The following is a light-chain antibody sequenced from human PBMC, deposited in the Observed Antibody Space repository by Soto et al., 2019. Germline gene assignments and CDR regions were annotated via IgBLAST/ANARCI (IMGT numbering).Light chain of an antibody. CDR1: SSNVGGYNY. CDR2: DVS. Sequence: QSALTQPRSVSGSPGQSVTLSCTGTSSNVGGYNYVSWYQQHPGKVPKLLIYDVSKRPSGVPDRFSGSKSGNTASLTISGLQAEDEADYYCCSYEGIYTSYVFGTGTKLTVL. CDR3: CSYEGIYTSYV. J-gene: IGLJ1*01. V-gene: IGLV2-11*01.